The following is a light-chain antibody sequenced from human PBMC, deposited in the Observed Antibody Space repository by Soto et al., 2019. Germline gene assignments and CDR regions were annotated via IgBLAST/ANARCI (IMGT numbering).Light chain of an antibody. J-gene: IGLJ2*01. Sequence: QSVLTQPRSVSGSPGQSVTISCTGTSSDIGGYNYVSWYQHHPGKAPKLMIYDVSKRPSGVPDRFSGSKSDNTASLTISGLQAEDEAGYYCCSYAGSYTLLFGGGTKLTVL. CDR2: DVS. CDR1: SSDIGGYNY. V-gene: IGLV2-11*01. CDR3: CSYAGSYTLL.